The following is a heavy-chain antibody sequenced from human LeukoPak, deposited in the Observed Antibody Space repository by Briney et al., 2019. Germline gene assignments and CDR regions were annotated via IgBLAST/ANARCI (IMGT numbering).Heavy chain of an antibody. CDR2: MNPNSGNT. CDR3: ARGPVTTSLNYYYYYMDV. V-gene: IGHV1-8*03. D-gene: IGHD4-11*01. J-gene: IGHJ6*03. CDR1: GYTFTSYD. Sequence: ASVKVSCKASGYTFTSYDINWVRQATGQGLEWMGWMNPNSGNTGYAQKFQGRVTTTRNTSISTAYMELSSLRSEDTAVYYCARGPVTTSLNYYYYYMDVWGKGTTVTVSS.